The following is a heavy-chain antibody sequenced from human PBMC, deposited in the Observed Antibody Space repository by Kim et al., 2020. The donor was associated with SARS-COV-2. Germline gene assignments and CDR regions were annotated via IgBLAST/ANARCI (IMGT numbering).Heavy chain of an antibody. V-gene: IGHV4-39*01. D-gene: IGHD3-22*01. CDR3: ARRGYYDSSGYHGSNYYYGMDV. Sequence: SETLSLTCTVSGGSISSSSYYWGWIRQPPGKGLEWIGSIYYSGSTYYNPSLKSRVTISVDTSKNQFSLKLSSVTAADTAVYYCARRGYYDSSGYHGSNYYYGMDVWGQGTTVTVSS. CDR2: IYYSGST. CDR1: GGSISSSSYY. J-gene: IGHJ6*02.